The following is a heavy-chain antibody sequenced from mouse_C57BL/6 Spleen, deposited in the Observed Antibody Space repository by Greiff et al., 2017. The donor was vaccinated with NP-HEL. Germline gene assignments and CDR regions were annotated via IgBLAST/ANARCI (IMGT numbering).Heavy chain of an antibody. J-gene: IGHJ2*01. D-gene: IGHD5-1-1*01. CDR1: GFTFSSYG. CDR2: ISSGGSYT. Sequence: DVKLVESGGDLVKPGGSLKLSCAASGFTFSSYGMSWVRQTPDKRLEWVATISSGGSYTYYPDSVKGRFTISRDNAKNTLYLQMSSLKSEDTAMYYCARHTYSFDYWGQGTTLTVSS. CDR3: ARHTYSFDY. V-gene: IGHV5-6*02.